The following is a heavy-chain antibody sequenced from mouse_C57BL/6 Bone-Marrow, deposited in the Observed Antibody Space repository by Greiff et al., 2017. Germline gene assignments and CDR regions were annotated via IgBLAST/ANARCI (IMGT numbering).Heavy chain of an antibody. CDR2: LDPEYGDT. V-gene: IGHV14-1*01. Sequence: LQLKQSGAELVRPGASVKLSCTASGFNIPVSYMHWVQQRPEQGLEWIGRLDPEYGDTDYAPKFQGKATMTADTSSNTAYLQLSSLTSEDTAVYYCTLLLWLFAYWGQGTLVTVSA. CDR3: TLLLWLFAY. CDR1: GFNIPVSY. J-gene: IGHJ3*01. D-gene: IGHD2-2*01.